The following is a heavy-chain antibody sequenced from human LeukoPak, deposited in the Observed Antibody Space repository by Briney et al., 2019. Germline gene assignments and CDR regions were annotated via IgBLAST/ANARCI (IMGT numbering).Heavy chain of an antibody. CDR3: ARMSTSSWYVCDY. J-gene: IGHJ4*02. CDR1: GFSFSSYW. CDR2: IKQDGSEK. V-gene: IGHV3-7*01. Sequence: GGSLRLSCAASGFSFSSYWMTWVRQAPGKELEWVANIKQDGSEKYYVDSVMGRFTISRDNAKNSLYLQMNSLRAEDTAVYYCARMSTSSWYVCDYWGQGTLVTVSS. D-gene: IGHD6-13*01.